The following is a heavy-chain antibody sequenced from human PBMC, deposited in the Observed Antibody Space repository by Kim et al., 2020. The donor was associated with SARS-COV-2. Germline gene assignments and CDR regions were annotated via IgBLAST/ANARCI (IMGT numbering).Heavy chain of an antibody. D-gene: IGHD6-19*01. J-gene: IGHJ4*02. CDR1: GFTFSSYG. CDR3: AKSSGSYYFDY. Sequence: GGSLRLSCAASGFTFSSYGMHWVRQAPGKGLEWVAVISYDGSNKYYADSVKGRFTISRDNSKNTLYLQMNSLRAEDTAVYYCAKSSGSYYFDYWGQGTLVTVSS. CDR2: ISYDGSNK. V-gene: IGHV3-30*18.